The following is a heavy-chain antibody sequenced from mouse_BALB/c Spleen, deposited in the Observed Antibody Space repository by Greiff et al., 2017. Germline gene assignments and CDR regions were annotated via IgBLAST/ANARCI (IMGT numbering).Heavy chain of an antibody. V-gene: IGHV2-6-7*01. CDR2: IWGDGST. CDR1: GFSLTGYG. D-gene: IGHD2-4*01. Sequence: QVQLQQSGPGLVAPSQSLSITCTVSGFSLTGYGVNWVRQPPGKGLEWLGMIWGDGSTDYNSALKSRLSISKDNSKSQVFLKMNSLQTDDTARYYCARGWDYDERPFAYWGQGTLVTVSA. CDR3: ARGWDYDERPFAY. J-gene: IGHJ3*01.